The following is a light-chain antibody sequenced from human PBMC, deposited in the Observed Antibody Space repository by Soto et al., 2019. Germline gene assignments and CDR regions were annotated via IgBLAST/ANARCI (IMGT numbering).Light chain of an antibody. CDR2: EVS. CDR3: NSYTSSSSYV. V-gene: IGLV2-14*01. J-gene: IGLJ1*01. CDR1: SSDVGGYNY. Sequence: HSVLTQPASVSGSPGQSITISCTGTSSDVGGYNYVSWYQQHPGKAPKLMISEVSNRPSGVSNRFSGSKSGNTASLTISGLQAEDEADYYCNSYTSSSSYVFGTGTKVTVL.